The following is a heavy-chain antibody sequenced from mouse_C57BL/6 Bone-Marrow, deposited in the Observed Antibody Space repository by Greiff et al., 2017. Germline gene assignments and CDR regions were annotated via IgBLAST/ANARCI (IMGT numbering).Heavy chain of an antibody. Sequence: PAAAVDFSRYWMSWVRRAPGKGLEWIGEINPDSSTINYAPSLKDKFIISRDNAKNTLYLQMSKVRSEDTALYYCARDPITTVVARDAMDYWGQGTSVTVSS. CDR3: ARDPITTVVARDAMDY. D-gene: IGHD1-1*01. J-gene: IGHJ4*01. CDR1: AVDFSRYW. V-gene: IGHV4-1*01. CDR2: INPDSSTI.